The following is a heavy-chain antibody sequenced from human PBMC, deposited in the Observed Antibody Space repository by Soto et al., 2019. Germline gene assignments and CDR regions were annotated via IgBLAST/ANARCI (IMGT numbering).Heavy chain of an antibody. CDR3: ARGFYSGYDLDY. CDR1: GFTFSSYA. CDR2: ISYDGSNK. Sequence: QVQLVESGGGVVQPGRSLRLSCAASGFTFSSYAMNWVRQAPGKGLEWVAVISYDGSNKYYADSVKGRFTISSDNPKNTLYLQMNSLRVEDTAVYYCARGFYSGYDLDYWGQGTLVTVSS. D-gene: IGHD5-12*01. V-gene: IGHV3-30-3*01. J-gene: IGHJ4*02.